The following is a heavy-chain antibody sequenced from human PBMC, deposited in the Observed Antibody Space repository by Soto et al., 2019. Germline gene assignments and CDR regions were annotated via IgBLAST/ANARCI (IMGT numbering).Heavy chain of an antibody. D-gene: IGHD2-15*01. CDR3: ARGQGGYCSGGSCAYYYYYGMDV. CDR1: VGTFSSYA. Sequence: QVQLVQSGAEVKKPGSSVKVSCKASVGTFSSYAISWVRQAPGQGLEWMGGIIPIFGTANYAQKFQGRVKINADKSTSTAYMELSSLRSEDTAVYYCARGQGGYCSGGSCAYYYYYGMDVWGQWTTVTVSS. CDR2: IIPIFGTA. V-gene: IGHV1-69*06. J-gene: IGHJ6*02.